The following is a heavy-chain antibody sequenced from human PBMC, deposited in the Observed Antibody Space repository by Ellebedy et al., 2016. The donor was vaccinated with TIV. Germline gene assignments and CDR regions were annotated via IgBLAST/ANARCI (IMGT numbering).Heavy chain of an antibody. Sequence: ASVKVSXXASGYTFTSYGISWVRQAPGQGLEWMGWISAYNGNTNYAQKLQGRVTMTTDTSTSTAYMELSSLRSEDTAVYYCARVASPQLLWFGDLDVWGQGTTVTVSS. D-gene: IGHD3-10*01. CDR1: GYTFTSYG. V-gene: IGHV1-18*01. CDR2: ISAYNGNT. J-gene: IGHJ6*02. CDR3: ARVASPQLLWFGDLDV.